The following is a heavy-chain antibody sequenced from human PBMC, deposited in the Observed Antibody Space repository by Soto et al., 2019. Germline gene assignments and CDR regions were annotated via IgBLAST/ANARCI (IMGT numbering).Heavy chain of an antibody. J-gene: IGHJ4*02. CDR3: AKAGGGYSNYGVGYFDY. Sequence: QVQLVESGGGVLQPGRSLRLSCAASGFTFSSYGMHWVRQAPGKGLEWVAVISYDGSNKYYADSVKGRFTISRDNSKNTLYLQMNSLRAEDTAVYYGAKAGGGYSNYGVGYFDYWGQGTLVTVSS. CDR2: ISYDGSNK. CDR1: GFTFSSYG. V-gene: IGHV3-30*18. D-gene: IGHD4-4*01.